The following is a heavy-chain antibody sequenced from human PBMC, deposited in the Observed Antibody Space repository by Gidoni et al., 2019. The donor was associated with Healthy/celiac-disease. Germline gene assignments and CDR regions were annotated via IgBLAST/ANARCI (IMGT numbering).Heavy chain of an antibody. D-gene: IGHD1-26*01. Sequence: QVQLVQSGAEVKKPGASVKVPCKASGSPFTSYDTNWVRQATGQGLEWMGRMNPKSGNTGYAQKFQGRVTMTRNTSISTAYMELSSLRSEDTAVYYCARGGRVGATRNFDYWGQGTLVTVSS. CDR3: ARGGRVGATRNFDY. CDR2: MNPKSGNT. J-gene: IGHJ4*02. CDR1: GSPFTSYD. V-gene: IGHV1-8*01.